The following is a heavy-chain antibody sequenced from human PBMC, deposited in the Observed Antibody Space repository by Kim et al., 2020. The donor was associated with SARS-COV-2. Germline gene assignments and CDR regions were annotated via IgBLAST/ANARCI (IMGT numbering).Heavy chain of an antibody. Sequence: GGSLRLSCAASGFTFSSYSMNWVRQAPGKGLEWVSYISSSSSTIYYADSVKGRFTISRDNAKNSLYLQMNSLRAEDTALYYCARDLPQQLPYYGDYYGMDVWGQGTTVTVSS. CDR3: ARDLPQQLPYYGDYYGMDV. D-gene: IGHD4-17*01. CDR2: ISSSSSTI. J-gene: IGHJ6*01. V-gene: IGHV3-48*01. CDR1: GFTFSSYS.